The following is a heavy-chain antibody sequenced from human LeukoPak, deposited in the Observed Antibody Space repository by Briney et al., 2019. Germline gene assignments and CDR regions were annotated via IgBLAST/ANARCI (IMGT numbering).Heavy chain of an antibody. Sequence: SETLSLTCAVYGGSFSGYYWSWIRQPPGKGLEWIGEINHSGSTNYNPSLKSRVTISVDTSKNQFSLKLSSVTAADTAVYYCARGYSSGWSADYYYYYMDVWGKGTTVTISS. D-gene: IGHD6-19*01. J-gene: IGHJ6*03. V-gene: IGHV4-34*01. CDR3: ARGYSSGWSADYYYYYMDV. CDR2: INHSGST. CDR1: GGSFSGYY.